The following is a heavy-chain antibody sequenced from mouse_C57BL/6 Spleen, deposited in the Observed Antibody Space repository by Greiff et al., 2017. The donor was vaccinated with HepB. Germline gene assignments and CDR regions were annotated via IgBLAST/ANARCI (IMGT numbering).Heavy chain of an antibody. D-gene: IGHD1-1*01. Sequence: QVQLQQSGAELVMPGASVKLSCKASGYTFTSYWMHWVKQRPGQGLEWIGEIDPSDSYTNYNQKFKGKSTLTVDKSSSTAYMQLSSLTSEDSAVYYCARPTVDYAMDYWGQGTSVTVSS. J-gene: IGHJ4*01. CDR2: IDPSDSYT. CDR1: GYTFTSYW. CDR3: ARPTVDYAMDY. V-gene: IGHV1-69*01.